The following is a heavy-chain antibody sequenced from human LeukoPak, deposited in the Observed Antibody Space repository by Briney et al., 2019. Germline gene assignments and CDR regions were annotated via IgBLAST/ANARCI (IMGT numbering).Heavy chain of an antibody. D-gene: IGHD6-13*01. V-gene: IGHV1-46*01. J-gene: IGHJ1*01. CDR2: INPSGGST. CDR1: GYTFTSYG. Sequence: ASVKVSCKASGYTFTSYGISWVRQAPGQGLEWMGIINPSGGSTSYAQKFQGRVTMTRDMSTSTVYMELSSLRSEDTAVYYCARVARIAAAGRWYFQHWGQGTLVTVSS. CDR3: ARVARIAAAGRWYFQH.